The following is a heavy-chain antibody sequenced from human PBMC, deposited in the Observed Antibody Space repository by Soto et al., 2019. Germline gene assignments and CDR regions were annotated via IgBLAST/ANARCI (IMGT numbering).Heavy chain of an antibody. V-gene: IGHV4-31*03. CDR1: GDSISSGGYY. D-gene: IGHD3-22*01. CDR2: IYYSGGT. J-gene: IGHJ4*02. CDR3: AREYYYDSSGDRGYYFDY. Sequence: PSETLSLTCTVSGDSISSGGYYWSWIRRHPGKGLEWIGYIYYSGGTYYNPSLKSRVTISVDTSKNQFSLKLNSVTAADTAVYYCAREYYYDSSGDRGYYFDYWGQGTLVTVSS.